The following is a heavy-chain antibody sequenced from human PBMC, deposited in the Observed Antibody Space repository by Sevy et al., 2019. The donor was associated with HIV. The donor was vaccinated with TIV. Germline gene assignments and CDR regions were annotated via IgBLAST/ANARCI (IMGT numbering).Heavy chain of an antibody. V-gene: IGHV1-18*01. CDR2: INTYNGNT. CDR3: ARKRNVGEPSDS. Sequence: ASVKVSCKPSGYTFTTYGISWVRQAPGQGLEWMGWINTYNGNTNYAQKLQGRVTMTADTSTTTAYMELRSLRSDDTAVYYCARKRNVGEPSDSWGQGTLVTVSS. D-gene: IGHD3-16*01. CDR1: GYTFTTYG. J-gene: IGHJ5*01.